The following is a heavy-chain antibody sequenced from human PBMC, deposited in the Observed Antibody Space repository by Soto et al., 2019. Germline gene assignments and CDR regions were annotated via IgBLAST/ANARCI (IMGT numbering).Heavy chain of an antibody. CDR1: GDSMSSQY. V-gene: IGHV4-59*11. Sequence: PSETLSLTCTVCGDSMSSQYFSWIRQPQGKGLEWIGHIYYSGITNYNPSLKSRVTISVDTSENQISLKLNSVTAADTDVYYCARDGGSYFAYWGQGTLVTGSS. CDR2: IYYSGIT. J-gene: IGHJ4*02. D-gene: IGHD2-15*01. CDR3: ARDGGSYFAY.